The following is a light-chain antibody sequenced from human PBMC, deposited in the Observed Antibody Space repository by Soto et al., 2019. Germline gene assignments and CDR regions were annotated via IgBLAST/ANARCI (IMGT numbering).Light chain of an antibody. CDR3: QQYNSYS. CDR2: HAS. V-gene: IGKV4-1*01. Sequence: DIVMTQSPDSLAVSLGERATINCKSSLALLYSSNNRNNLAWYQQKPGTAPKVLIYHASNLQSGVPSRFSCSGSGTEFTLTISSLQPDDLATYYCQQYNSYSFVQGTKVDI. CDR1: LALLYSSNNRNN. J-gene: IGKJ1*01.